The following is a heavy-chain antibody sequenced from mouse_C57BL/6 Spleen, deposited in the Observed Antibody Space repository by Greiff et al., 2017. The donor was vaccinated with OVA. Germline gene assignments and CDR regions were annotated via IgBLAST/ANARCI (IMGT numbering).Heavy chain of an antibody. CDR3: ARGGRTAQASDY. D-gene: IGHD3-2*02. CDR2: ISSGGSYT. J-gene: IGHJ2*01. Sequence: EVKLMESGGDLVKPGGSLKLSCAASGFTFSSYGMSWVRQTPDKRLEWVATISSGGSYTYYPDSVKGRFTISRDNAKNTLYLQMSSLKSEDTAMYYCARGGRTAQASDYWAKAPLSQSPQ. CDR1: GFTFSSYG. V-gene: IGHV5-6*01.